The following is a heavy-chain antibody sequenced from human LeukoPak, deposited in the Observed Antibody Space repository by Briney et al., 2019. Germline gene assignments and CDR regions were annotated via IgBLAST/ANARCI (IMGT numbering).Heavy chain of an antibody. CDR2: ISGSANDI. V-gene: IGHV3-11*01. D-gene: IGHD4-17*01. CDR3: VRDRPDYGAERFDY. CDR1: GFTFSDSY. Sequence: GGSLRLSCVASGFTFSDSYMSWIRQAPGKGLEWLSYISGSANDIYHVDSVRGRFTISRDNAKNSLYLQMNSLRAEDTAVYYCVRDRPDYGAERFDYWGQGTLVTVSS. J-gene: IGHJ4*02.